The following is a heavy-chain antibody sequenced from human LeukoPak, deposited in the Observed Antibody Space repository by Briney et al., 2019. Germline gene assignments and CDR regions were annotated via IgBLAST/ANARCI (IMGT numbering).Heavy chain of an antibody. CDR2: IIPIFGTA. J-gene: IGHJ3*02. CDR1: GGTFSSYA. CDR3: ARDWDSYSGRPDDAFDI. Sequence: ASVKVSCRASGGTFSSYAISWVRQAPGQGLEWMGRIIPIFGTANYAQKFQGRVTITTDESTSTAYMELSSLRSEDTAVYYCARDWDSYSGRPDDAFDIWGQGTMVTVSS. V-gene: IGHV1-69*05. D-gene: IGHD1-26*01.